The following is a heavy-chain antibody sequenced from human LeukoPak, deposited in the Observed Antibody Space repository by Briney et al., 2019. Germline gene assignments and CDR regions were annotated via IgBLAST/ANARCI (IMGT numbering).Heavy chain of an antibody. Sequence: GGCLRLSCAASGFIFSMYSMNWVRQAPGRWREWVSYISRGVSNIYSADSVKGRFTISRDNAKYSLHLQMDSQRAEDTAVYSCARGGLGSWTFDSWGQGTLVTVSS. CDR2: ISRGVSNI. V-gene: IGHV3-48*04. J-gene: IGHJ4*02. D-gene: IGHD1-26*01. CDR1: GFIFSMYS. CDR3: ARGGLGSWTFDS.